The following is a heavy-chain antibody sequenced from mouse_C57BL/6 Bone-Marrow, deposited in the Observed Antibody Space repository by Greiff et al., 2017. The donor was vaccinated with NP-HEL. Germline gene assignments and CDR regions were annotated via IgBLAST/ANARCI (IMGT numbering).Heavy chain of an antibody. Sequence: QVQLQQPGAELVRPGSSVKLSCKASGYTFTSYWMHWVKQRPIQGLEWIGNIDPSDSETHYNQKFKDKATLTVDKSSSTAYMQLSSLTSEDSAVYYCAAGDYYGSSHWYFDVWGTVTTVTVSS. J-gene: IGHJ1*03. D-gene: IGHD1-1*01. CDR3: AAGDYYGSSHWYFDV. CDR2: IDPSDSET. V-gene: IGHV1-52*01. CDR1: GYTFTSYW.